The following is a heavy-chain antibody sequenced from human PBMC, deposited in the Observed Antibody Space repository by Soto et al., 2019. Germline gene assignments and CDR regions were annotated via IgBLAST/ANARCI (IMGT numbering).Heavy chain of an antibody. D-gene: IGHD6-13*01. Sequence: KTSETLSLTCTVSGGSISSYYWSWIRQPPGKRLEWIGYIYYSGSTNYNPSLKSRVTISVDTSKNQFSLKLSSVTAADTAVYYCARDHSASSSWYTARGDNWFDPWGQGTLVTVSS. CDR2: IYYSGST. CDR3: ARDHSASSSWYTARGDNWFDP. V-gene: IGHV4-59*01. J-gene: IGHJ5*02. CDR1: GGSISSYY.